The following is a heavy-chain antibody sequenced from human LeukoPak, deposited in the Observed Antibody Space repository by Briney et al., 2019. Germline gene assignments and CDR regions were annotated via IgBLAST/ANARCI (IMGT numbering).Heavy chain of an antibody. J-gene: IGHJ4*02. Sequence: ASVKVSCKASGCTFTSYDINWVRQATGQGLEWMGWMNPNSGNTGYAQKFQGRVTMTRNTSISTAYMELSSLRSEDTAVYYCARDRRRENYFDYWGQGTLVTVSS. CDR3: ARDRRRENYFDY. V-gene: IGHV1-8*01. CDR1: GCTFTSYD. CDR2: MNPNSGNT.